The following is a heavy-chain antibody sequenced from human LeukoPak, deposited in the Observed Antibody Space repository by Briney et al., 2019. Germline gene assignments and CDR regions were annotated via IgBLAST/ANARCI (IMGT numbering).Heavy chain of an antibody. CDR3: ARGGDYGDSSDAFDI. Sequence: AASVKVSCKASGGTFSSYAISWVRQAPGQGLEWMGGIIPIFGKANHAQKFQGRVTITADESTSTAYMEMSSLRSEDTAVYYCARGGDYGDSSDAFDIWGQGTMVTVSS. D-gene: IGHD4-17*01. CDR1: GGTFSSYA. CDR2: IIPIFGKA. J-gene: IGHJ3*02. V-gene: IGHV1-69*13.